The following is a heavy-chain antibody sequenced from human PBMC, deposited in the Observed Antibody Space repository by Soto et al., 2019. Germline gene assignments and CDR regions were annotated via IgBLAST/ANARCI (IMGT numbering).Heavy chain of an antibody. CDR1: GFTFSSYS. CDR3: AREWELLSSWFDP. D-gene: IGHD1-26*01. CDR2: ISSSSSYI. V-gene: IGHV3-21*01. Sequence: EVQLVESGGGLVKPGGSLRLSCAASGFTFSSYSMNWVRQAPGKGLEWVSSISSSSSYIYYADSVKGRFTISRDNAKNSLYLQMNSLRAEDTAVYYCAREWELLSSWFDPWGQGTLVPVSS. J-gene: IGHJ5*02.